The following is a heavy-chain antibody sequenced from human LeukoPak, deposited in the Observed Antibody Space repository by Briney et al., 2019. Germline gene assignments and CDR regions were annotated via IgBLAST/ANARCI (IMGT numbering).Heavy chain of an antibody. Sequence: GGSLRLSCAASGFTFSSYAMSWVCQAPGKGLEWVSAISGSGGSTYYADSVKGRFTITRDNSKNTLYLQMNSLRAEDTAVYYCAKDSYSSSWYYFDYWGQGTLVTVSS. CDR2: ISGSGGST. D-gene: IGHD6-13*01. CDR1: GFTFSSYA. CDR3: AKDSYSSSWYYFDY. V-gene: IGHV3-23*01. J-gene: IGHJ4*02.